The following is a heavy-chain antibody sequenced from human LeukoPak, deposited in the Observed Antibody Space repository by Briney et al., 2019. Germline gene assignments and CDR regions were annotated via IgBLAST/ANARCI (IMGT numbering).Heavy chain of an antibody. CDR3: AKESLLLRGPLLIYYFDF. J-gene: IGHJ4*02. CDR1: GFTFSSYA. D-gene: IGHD3-10*01. Sequence: GGTLRLSCAASGFTFSSYAMSWVRQAPGEGLEWVSSISGGDPTTYYADSVKGRFTISRDNSKNTLYLQMNSLRAEDTAIYYCAKESLLLRGPLLIYYFDFWGQGTLVTVSS. CDR2: ISGGDPTT. V-gene: IGHV3-23*01.